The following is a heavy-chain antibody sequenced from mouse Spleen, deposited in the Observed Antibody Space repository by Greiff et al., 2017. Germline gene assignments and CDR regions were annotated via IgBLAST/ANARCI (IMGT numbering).Heavy chain of an antibody. CDR3: ARGRTYYDGFDY. CDR2: INYDGSST. D-gene: IGHD1-1*01. Sequence: EVKLMESEGGLVQPGSSMKLSCTASGFTFSDYYTAWVRQVPEKGLEWVANINYDGSSTYYLDSLKSRFIISRDNAKNILYLQMSSLKSEDTATYYCARGRTYYDGFDYWGQGTTLTVSS. V-gene: IGHV5-16*01. J-gene: IGHJ2*01. CDR1: GFTFSDYY.